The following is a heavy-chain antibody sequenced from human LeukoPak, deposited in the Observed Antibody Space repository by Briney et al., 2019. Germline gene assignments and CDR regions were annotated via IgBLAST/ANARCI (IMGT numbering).Heavy chain of an antibody. CDR2: IYHSGST. Sequence: PSETLSLTCTVSGGSISSGGYYWSWIRQPPGKGLEWIGYIYHSGSTYYNPSLKSRVTISVDTSKNQFSLKLSSVTAADTAVYYCARVGGYSYGSDYYYWGQGTLVTVSS. J-gene: IGHJ4*02. CDR3: ARVGGYSYGSDYYY. D-gene: IGHD5-18*01. CDR1: GGSISSGGYY. V-gene: IGHV4-30-2*01.